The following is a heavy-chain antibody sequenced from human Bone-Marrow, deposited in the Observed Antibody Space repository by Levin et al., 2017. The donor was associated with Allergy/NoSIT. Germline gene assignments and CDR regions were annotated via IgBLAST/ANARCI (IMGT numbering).Heavy chain of an antibody. D-gene: IGHD1-26*01. CDR2: ISRSSDIT. CDR1: GFTFDDFA. Sequence: HPGGSLRLSCAASGFTFDDFAMHWVRQAPGKGLEWVSGISRSSDITIYADSVKGRFTISRDNAKNSLYLQMNSLRPEDTAFFYCAKNVKVGPLGYFDSWGQGTLVTVSS. CDR3: AKNVKVGPLGYFDS. V-gene: IGHV3-9*01. J-gene: IGHJ4*02.